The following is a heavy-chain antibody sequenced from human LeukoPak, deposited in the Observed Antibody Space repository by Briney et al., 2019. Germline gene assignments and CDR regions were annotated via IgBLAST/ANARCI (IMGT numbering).Heavy chain of an antibody. CDR3: ARASRSGWYAYYYYYMDV. Sequence: GGSLRLSCAASGFTFSSYWMSWVRQAPGKGLEWVANIKQDGSEKYYVDSVKGRSTISRDNANNSLYLQINSLRAEDTAVYYCARASRSGWYAYYYYYMDVWGKGTTVTVSS. CDR2: IKQDGSEK. CDR1: GFTFSSYW. V-gene: IGHV3-7*01. D-gene: IGHD6-19*01. J-gene: IGHJ6*03.